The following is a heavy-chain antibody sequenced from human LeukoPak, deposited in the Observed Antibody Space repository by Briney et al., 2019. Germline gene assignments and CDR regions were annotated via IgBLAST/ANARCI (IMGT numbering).Heavy chain of an antibody. D-gene: IGHD2-15*01. J-gene: IGHJ6*02. Sequence: PGGSLRLSCAASGFTFSSYAMSWVRQAPGKGLEWVSALIGSGANTYYADSVKGRFTISRDNSKNTLYLQVNSLRAEDTAVYYCAKGVGCSGGTCYSGHGMDVWGQGTTVTVSS. CDR3: AKGVGCSGGTCYSGHGMDV. CDR2: LIGSGANT. CDR1: GFTFSSYA. V-gene: IGHV3-23*01.